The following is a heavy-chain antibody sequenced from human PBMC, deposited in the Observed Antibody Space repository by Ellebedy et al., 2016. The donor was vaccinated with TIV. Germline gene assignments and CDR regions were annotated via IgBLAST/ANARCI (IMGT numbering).Heavy chain of an antibody. D-gene: IGHD3-3*01. CDR1: GSTFDDYP. Sequence: GGSLRLSXAASGSTFDDYPTNWVRQAPGKGLEWVALVNWNGADIYYADSVRGRFTISRDNSKNSLFLQMDSLRPEDTAFYYCAKEDLDFSILESWGLGTLVTVSS. V-gene: IGHV3-43D*03. J-gene: IGHJ5*01. CDR3: AKEDLDFSILES. CDR2: VNWNGADI.